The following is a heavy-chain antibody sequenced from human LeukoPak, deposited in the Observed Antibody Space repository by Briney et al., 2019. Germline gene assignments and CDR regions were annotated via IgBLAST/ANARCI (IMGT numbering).Heavy chain of an antibody. D-gene: IGHD3-22*01. V-gene: IGHV1-8*01. Sequence: GASVKVSCKASGYTFTSYDINWVRQATGQGLEWMGWMNPNSGNTGYAQKFQGRVTMTRNTSISTAYMELSSLRSEDTAVYYCARVGFGVMIVVVSYYYYMDVWGKGTTVTVSS. CDR3: ARVGFGVMIVVVSYYYYMDV. CDR1: GYTFTSYD. J-gene: IGHJ6*03. CDR2: MNPNSGNT.